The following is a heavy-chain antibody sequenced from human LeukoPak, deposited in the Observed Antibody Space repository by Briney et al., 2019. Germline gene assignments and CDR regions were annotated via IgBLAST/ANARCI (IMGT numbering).Heavy chain of an antibody. CDR1: GSIFSIYW. J-gene: IGHJ5*01. Sequence: GEALQISCQGSGSIFSIYWIAWVRQMPGKGLEGMGNIYPGDSDIRYSPSFQGQVTFSADKSISTAYLQWSSLKASDTAMYYCARRDSSGYSFDSWGQGTLVTVSS. CDR3: ARRDSSGYSFDS. CDR2: IYPGDSDI. D-gene: IGHD3-22*01. V-gene: IGHV5-51*01.